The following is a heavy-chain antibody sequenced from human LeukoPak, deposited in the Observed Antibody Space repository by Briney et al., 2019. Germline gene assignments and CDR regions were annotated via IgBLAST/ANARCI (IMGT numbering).Heavy chain of an antibody. J-gene: IGHJ6*02. Sequence: SETLSLTCAVYGGSFSGYYWSWTRQPPGKGLEWIGEINHSGSTNYNPSLKSRVAISVDTSKNQFSLKLSSVTAADTAVYYCARTPLYYCSGGSCYSQDYGMDVWGQGTTVTVSS. CDR1: GGSFSGYY. D-gene: IGHD2-15*01. CDR2: INHSGST. CDR3: ARTPLYYCSGGSCYSQDYGMDV. V-gene: IGHV4-34*01.